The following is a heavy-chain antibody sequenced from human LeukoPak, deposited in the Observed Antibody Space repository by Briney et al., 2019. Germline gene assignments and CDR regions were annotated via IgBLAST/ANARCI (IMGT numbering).Heavy chain of an antibody. V-gene: IGHV1-69*01. CDR2: IIPIFGTA. CDR3: ARGGLYCSGGSCLRFDP. J-gene: IGHJ5*02. D-gene: IGHD2-15*01. CDR1: GGTFSSYA. Sequence: GASVKVSYKASGGTFSSYAISWVRQAPGQGLEWMGGIIPIFGTANYAQKFQGRVTITADESTSTAYMELSSLRSEDTAVYYCARGGLYCSGGSCLRFDPWGQGTLVTVSS.